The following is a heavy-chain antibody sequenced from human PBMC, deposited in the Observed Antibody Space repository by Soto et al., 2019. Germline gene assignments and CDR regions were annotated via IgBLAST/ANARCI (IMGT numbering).Heavy chain of an antibody. D-gene: IGHD6-6*01. CDR3: GGRSTEYRVEVDY. J-gene: IGHJ4*02. CDR1: GGSISGSSFY. CDR2: IHYSRST. V-gene: IGHV4-39*01. Sequence: SETLSLTCAVFGGSISGSSFYWGWIRQPPEKGQESIGSIHYSRSTYYNPSLKSRFTMSVEQSKNQFSLKLTFVIAADTAVYYCGGRSTEYRVEVDYWGQGALITVSS.